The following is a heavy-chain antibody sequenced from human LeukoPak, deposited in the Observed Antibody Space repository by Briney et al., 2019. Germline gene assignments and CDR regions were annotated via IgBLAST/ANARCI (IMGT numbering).Heavy chain of an antibody. CDR1: GFTFSSYA. V-gene: IGHV3-30*01. CDR2: ISYDGSNK. CDR3: ARAGGSSGYWLDY. J-gene: IGHJ4*02. Sequence: GGSLRRSCAASGFTFSSYAMHWVRQAPGKGLEWVAVISYDGSNKYYADSVKGRFTISRDNSKNTLYLQMNSLRAEDTAVYYCARAGGSSGYWLDYWGQGSLVTVSS. D-gene: IGHD3-22*01.